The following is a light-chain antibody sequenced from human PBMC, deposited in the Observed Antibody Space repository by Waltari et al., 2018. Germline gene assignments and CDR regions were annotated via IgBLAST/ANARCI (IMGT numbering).Light chain of an antibody. V-gene: IGKV1-5*03. CDR3: QQYKTPSPYS. Sequence: DFQMTQSPSTLSTSVGDRVTITCRASQNVNTWVAWYQRKPGRAPKLLIYKSSRLESGVPPRFSGSGSGTEFTLTISSLQPDDVATYYCQQYKTPSPYSFGQGTKLEIK. CDR2: KSS. J-gene: IGKJ2*01. CDR1: QNVNTW.